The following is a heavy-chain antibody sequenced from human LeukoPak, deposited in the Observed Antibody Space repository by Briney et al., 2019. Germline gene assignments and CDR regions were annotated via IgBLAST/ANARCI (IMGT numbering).Heavy chain of an antibody. CDR3: AKDIKEGGIDLPGDY. J-gene: IGHJ4*02. CDR2: ITGSGGSA. Sequence: GGSLRLSCAASGFTFTTYAMSWVRQAPGKGLEWVSGITGSGGSAYYADSVKGRFTISRDNSKNSLYLQMNSLRAEDTALYYCAKDIKEGGIDLPGDYWGQGTLVTVSS. CDR1: GFTFTTYA. D-gene: IGHD3-9*01. V-gene: IGHV3-23*01.